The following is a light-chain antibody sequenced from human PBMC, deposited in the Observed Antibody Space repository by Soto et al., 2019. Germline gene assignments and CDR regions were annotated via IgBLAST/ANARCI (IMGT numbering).Light chain of an antibody. CDR1: SSNLGAGYD. V-gene: IGLV1-40*01. J-gene: IGLJ1*01. CDR3: QSYDNSLGVCYV. CDR2: GNR. Sequence: QSVLTQPPSVSVAPGQRVTISCTGSSSNLGAGYDVHWYQLLPGTTPKLLIYGNRNRPSGVPDRFSGSKSGTSASLAITGLQAEDEADYYCQSYDNSLGVCYVFGTGTRSPS.